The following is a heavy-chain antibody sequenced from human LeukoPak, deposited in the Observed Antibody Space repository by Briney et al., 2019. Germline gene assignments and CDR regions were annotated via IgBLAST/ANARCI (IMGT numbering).Heavy chain of an antibody. D-gene: IGHD5-18*01. V-gene: IGHV4-38-2*02. CDR3: ARGVNSQGTAMVLFDS. J-gene: IGHJ4*02. CDR1: GYSISSGFY. CDR2: IYQSGST. Sequence: SETLSLTCTVSGYSISSGFYWGWIRQPPGKGLEWIGSIYQSGSTYYNPSLKSRVIISVDTSKNQFSLKLSSVTAADTAVYYCARGVNSQGTAMVLFDSWGQGSLVTVSA.